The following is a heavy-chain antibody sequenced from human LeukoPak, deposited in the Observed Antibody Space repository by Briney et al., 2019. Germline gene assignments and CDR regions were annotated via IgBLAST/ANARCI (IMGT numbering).Heavy chain of an antibody. D-gene: IGHD3-10*01. J-gene: IGHJ4*02. Sequence: SQTLSLTCAVSGASISSAGYSWSWLRQPPGKGLEWIGYMFHSGRTYYDESLKSRVTISVGRSKNQFSLNLRSVTAADTAVYYCARGGGLGLDYWGEGTLVTVSS. CDR1: GASISSAGYS. CDR3: ARGGGLGLDY. CDR2: MFHSGRT. V-gene: IGHV4-30-2*01.